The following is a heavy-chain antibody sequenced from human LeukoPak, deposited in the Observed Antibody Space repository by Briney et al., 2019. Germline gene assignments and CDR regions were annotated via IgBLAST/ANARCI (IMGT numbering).Heavy chain of an antibody. CDR3: ASAIRAGYSSSWYFDL. CDR2: IYYSGST. J-gene: IGHJ2*01. CDR1: DGSNSSGDYY. D-gene: IGHD6-13*01. Sequence: SETLSLTCTVSDGSNSSGDYYWSWIRQPPGKGLEWIGYIYYSGSTYDNPSLKSRVTISEDPSQNQFSLKLSSVTAADTAVYYCASAIRAGYSSSWYFDLWGRGPLVTVSS. V-gene: IGHV4-30-4*01.